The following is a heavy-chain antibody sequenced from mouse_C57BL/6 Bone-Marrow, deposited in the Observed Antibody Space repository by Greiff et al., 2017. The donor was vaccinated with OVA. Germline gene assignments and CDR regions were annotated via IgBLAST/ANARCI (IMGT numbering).Heavy chain of an antibody. V-gene: IGHV5-6*02. CDR2: ISSGGSYT. J-gene: IGHJ2*01. D-gene: IGHD1-1*01. CDR1: GFTFSSYG. CDR3: ARPQYPGGSREEGGYYFDY. Sequence: DVKLVESGGDLVKPGGSLKLSCAASGFTFSSYGMSWVRQTPDKRLEWVATISSGGSYTYYPDSVKGRFTISRDNAKNTLYLQMSRLKSEDTAMYYCARPQYPGGSREEGGYYFDYWGQGTTLTVSS.